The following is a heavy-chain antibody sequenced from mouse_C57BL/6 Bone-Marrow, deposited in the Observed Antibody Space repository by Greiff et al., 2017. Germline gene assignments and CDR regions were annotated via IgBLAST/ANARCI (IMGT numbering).Heavy chain of an antibody. V-gene: IGHV5-6*01. J-gene: IGHJ3*01. CDR1: GFTFSSYG. CDR2: ISSGGSYT. CDR3: AREGTGKAY. Sequence: EVNLVESGGDLVKPGGSLKLSCAASGFTFSSYGMSWVRQTPDKRLEWVATISSGGSYTYYPDSVKGRFTISRDNAKNTLYLQMSSLKSEDTAMYYCAREGTGKAYWGQGTLVTGSA. D-gene: IGHD4-1*01.